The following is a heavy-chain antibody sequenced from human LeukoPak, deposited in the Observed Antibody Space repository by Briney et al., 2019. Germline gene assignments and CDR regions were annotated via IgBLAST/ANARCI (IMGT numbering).Heavy chain of an antibody. Sequence: SETLSLTCTVSGGSISSYYWSWIRQPPGKGLEWIGYIYYSGSTNYNPSLKSRATISVDTSKNQFSLKLSSVTAADTAVYYCARGHYYDNHFDYWGQGTLVTVSS. J-gene: IGHJ4*02. V-gene: IGHV4-59*01. CDR3: ARGHYYDNHFDY. CDR1: GGSISSYY. D-gene: IGHD3-22*01. CDR2: IYYSGST.